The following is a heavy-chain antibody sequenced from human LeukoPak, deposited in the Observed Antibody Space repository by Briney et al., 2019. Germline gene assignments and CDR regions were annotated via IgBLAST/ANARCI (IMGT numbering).Heavy chain of an antibody. D-gene: IGHD3-16*01. V-gene: IGHV4-39*01. Sequence: SETLSLTCTVPGGSITSDKFYWGWISQPPGKGLEWLGSFYYSWKTYYNPSLKSRVTITVDTSKSRFSLQLTSVAAADTAVYYCATSNLFTRGDDYWSPGTLVTVSS. CDR2: FYYSWKT. CDR3: ATSNLFTRGDDY. CDR1: GGSITSDKFY. J-gene: IGHJ4*02.